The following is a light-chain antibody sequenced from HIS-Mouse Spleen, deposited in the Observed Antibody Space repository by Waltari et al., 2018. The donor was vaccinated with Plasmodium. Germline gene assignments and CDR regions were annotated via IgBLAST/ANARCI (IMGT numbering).Light chain of an antibody. Sequence: QSALTQPPSASGSPGQSVTISCTGTSRDVGGYNDVSWYQQHPGNAPKLMIYEVSNRPSGVPDLFSGSKSGNTASLTVSGLQAEDEADYYCSSYAGSNNLVFGGGTKLTVL. V-gene: IGLV2-8*01. CDR3: SSYAGSNNLV. J-gene: IGLJ2*01. CDR1: SRDVGGYND. CDR2: EVS.